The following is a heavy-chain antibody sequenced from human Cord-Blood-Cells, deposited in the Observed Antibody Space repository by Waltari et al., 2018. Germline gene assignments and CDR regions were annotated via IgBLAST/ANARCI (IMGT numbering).Heavy chain of an antibody. CDR3: ATAVQYCSSTSCYTRIFDY. CDR2: FDPEDGET. V-gene: IGHV1-24*01. D-gene: IGHD2-2*02. CDR1: GYTLTELS. Sequence: QVQLVQSGAEVKKPGASVKVSCKVSGYTLTELSMHWVRQAPGKGLEWMGGFDPEDGETSYAQKFQGRVTMTEDTSTDTAYMELSSLRSEDTAVYYCATAVQYCSSTSCYTRIFDYWGQGTLVTVSS. J-gene: IGHJ4*02.